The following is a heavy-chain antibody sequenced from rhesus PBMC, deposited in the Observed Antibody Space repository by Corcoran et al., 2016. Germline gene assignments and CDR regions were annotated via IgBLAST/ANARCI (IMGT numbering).Heavy chain of an antibody. J-gene: IGHJ4*01. D-gene: IGHD6-25*01. CDR3: GRADFGIDY. Sequence: EVQLAESGGDLAKPGGSWRLSCAASGCTCSAYYLDWVRQAPGKGLEWVSRISNSGDSTWYADSVKGRFTVSRDNAKNTLFLQMNSLTPEDKAVYYCGRADFGIDYWGQGVLVTVSS. CDR2: ISNSGDST. V-gene: IGHV3-178*01. CDR1: GCTCSAYY.